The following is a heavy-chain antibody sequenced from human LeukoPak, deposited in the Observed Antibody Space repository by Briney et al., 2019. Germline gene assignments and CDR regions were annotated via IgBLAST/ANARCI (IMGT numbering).Heavy chain of an antibody. V-gene: IGHV1-18*01. J-gene: IGHJ4*02. CDR2: ISAYNGNT. CDR3: ARDDAYLQLWYFDY. D-gene: IGHD5-18*01. Sequence: ASVNVSCKASGYTFTSYVISWVRQAPGQGLEGMGWISAYNGNTNYAQKLQGRVTTTTDTSTSTAYMELTSLRSDATAVYYCARDDAYLQLWYFDYWGQGTLVTVSS. CDR1: GYTFTSYV.